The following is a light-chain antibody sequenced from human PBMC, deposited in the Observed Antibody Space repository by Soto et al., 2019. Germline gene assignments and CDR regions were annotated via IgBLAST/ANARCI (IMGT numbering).Light chain of an antibody. CDR3: QQHGDTTRT. J-gene: IGKJ5*01. V-gene: IGKV3-20*01. CDR1: QRFXRNN. Sequence: IELTQSPATLSLSPGESATLSCRASQRFXRNNLVWYKQSPGQPPRLLXVCASSMATGGPDRLSGSGSGTAFSPTISRLDHAYCAGYYCQQHGDTTRTFGQGTRLEIK. CDR2: CAS.